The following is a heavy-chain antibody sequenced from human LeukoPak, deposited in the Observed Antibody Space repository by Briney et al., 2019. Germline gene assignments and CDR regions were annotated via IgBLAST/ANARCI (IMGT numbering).Heavy chain of an antibody. CDR2: INPSGGGT. Sequence: GASVKVSCKASGYTFTGYYIHWVRQAPGQGLEWMGLINPSGGGTNYAQKFQGRVTMTRDTSTSTIYMELSSLRSEDTAVYYCARGPRITLIRGGQWYYYMDVWGKGTTVTISS. CDR1: GYTFTGYY. J-gene: IGHJ6*03. D-gene: IGHD3-10*01. V-gene: IGHV1-46*01. CDR3: ARGPRITLIRGGQWYYYMDV.